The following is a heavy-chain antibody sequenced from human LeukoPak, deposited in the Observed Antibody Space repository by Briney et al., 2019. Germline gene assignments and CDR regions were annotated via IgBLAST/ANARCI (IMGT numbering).Heavy chain of an antibody. V-gene: IGHV3-23*01. D-gene: IGHD3-3*01. CDR1: GFIFSSHA. Sequence: PGGSLRLSCAASGFIFSSHAMSWVRQAPGKGLEWVSSISGSGINTYYADSVKGRFTISRDNSKNTLYLQMNSLRAEDTAVYYCAKEYYDFWSGYYTGFPRATFYGMDVWGQGTTVTVSS. CDR3: AKEYYDFWSGYYTGFPRATFYGMDV. J-gene: IGHJ6*02. CDR2: ISGSGINT.